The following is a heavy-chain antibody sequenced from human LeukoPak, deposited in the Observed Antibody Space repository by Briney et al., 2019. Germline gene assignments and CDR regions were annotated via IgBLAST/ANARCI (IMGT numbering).Heavy chain of an antibody. CDR3: ARVGKESPGWAFDI. Sequence: SETLSLTCTVSGGSISSYYWSWIRQPPGKGLEWIGYIYYSGSTNYNPSLKSRVTISVDTSKIQFSLKLSSVTAADTAVYYCARVGKESPGWAFDIWGQGTMVTVSS. D-gene: IGHD4-23*01. J-gene: IGHJ3*02. CDR2: IYYSGST. V-gene: IGHV4-59*01. CDR1: GGSISSYY.